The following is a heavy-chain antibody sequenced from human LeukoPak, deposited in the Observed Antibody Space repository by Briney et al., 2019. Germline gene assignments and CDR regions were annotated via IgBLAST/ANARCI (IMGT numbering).Heavy chain of an antibody. CDR3: ARVGFNHDDILTGYYYFMDV. CDR2: IYYSGST. D-gene: IGHD3-9*01. CDR1: GGSISSYY. Sequence: PSETLSLTCTVSGGSISSYYWSWIRQPPGKGLEWIGYIYYSGSTNYNPSLKSRVTISVDTSKNQFSLKLSSVTAADTAVYYCARVGFNHDDILTGYYYFMDVWGKGTTVTVSS. V-gene: IGHV4-59*01. J-gene: IGHJ6*03.